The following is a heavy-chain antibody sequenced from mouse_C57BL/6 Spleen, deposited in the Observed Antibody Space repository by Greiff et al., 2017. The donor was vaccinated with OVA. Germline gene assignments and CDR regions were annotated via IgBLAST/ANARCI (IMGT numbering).Heavy chain of an antibody. J-gene: IGHJ2*01. CDR3: ARSRAKAQALDD. Sequence: VQLQQPGAELVRPGSSVKLSCKASGYTFTSYWMHWVKQRPIQGLEWIGNIDPSDSETHYNQKFKDKATLTVDKSSSTAYMQLSSLTSEDSAVYCCARSRAKAQALDDWGQGTTLTVSS. D-gene: IGHD3-2*02. V-gene: IGHV1-52*01. CDR1: GYTFTSYW. CDR2: IDPSDSET.